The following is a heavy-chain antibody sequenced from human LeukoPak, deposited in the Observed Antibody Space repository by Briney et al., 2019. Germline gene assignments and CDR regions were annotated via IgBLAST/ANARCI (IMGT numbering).Heavy chain of an antibody. CDR2: IKQGESET. D-gene: IGHD2/OR15-2a*01. CDR3: AGCNRCTQYSYYYYMDV. Sequence: GGSLRLSCEVSRFTLSSYWMSWVRQAPGKGLEWLANIKQGESETYYADSVRGLLTVSRESARNSVHLQVNSLTDGDSAVYYCAGCNRCTQYSYYYYMDVWGKGTTVTVSS. CDR1: RFTLSSYW. V-gene: IGHV3-7*01. J-gene: IGHJ6*03.